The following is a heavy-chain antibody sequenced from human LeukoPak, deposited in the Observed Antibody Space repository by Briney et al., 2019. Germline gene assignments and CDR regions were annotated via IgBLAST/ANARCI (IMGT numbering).Heavy chain of an antibody. CDR3: TRGAPAGVLNYYYYGMDV. V-gene: IGHV4-59*08. CDR1: GASVSSYY. Sequence: SEILSLTCNVSGASVSSYYWSWVRQPPGKGLEWLGYIYFTGSTNSNPSLRSRVTISLDTSNNHLSLRLRSVTAADAAVYYCTRGAPAGVLNYYYYGMDVWGQGTTVTVSS. J-gene: IGHJ6*02. CDR2: IYFTGST. D-gene: IGHD6-13*01.